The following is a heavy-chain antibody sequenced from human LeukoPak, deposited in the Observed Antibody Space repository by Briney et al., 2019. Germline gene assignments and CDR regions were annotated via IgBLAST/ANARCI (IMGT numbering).Heavy chain of an antibody. V-gene: IGHV3-66*01. CDR3: ARDLRTTVTTPRTQD. CDR2: IYGDGRT. CDR1: GFSVSNNY. Sequence: GGSLRLSCVVSGFSVSNNYIIWVRQAPGNGLERVSVIYGDGRTSHSASVRGRFTISRDNAKNSLYLQMNSLRDEDTAVYYCARDLRTTVTTPRTQDWGQGTLVTVSS. D-gene: IGHD4-17*01. J-gene: IGHJ4*02.